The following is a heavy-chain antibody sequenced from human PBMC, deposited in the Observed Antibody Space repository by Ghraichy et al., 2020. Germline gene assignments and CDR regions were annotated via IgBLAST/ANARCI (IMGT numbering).Heavy chain of an antibody. D-gene: IGHD4-11*01. V-gene: IGHV4-39*01. CDR1: GGSITTHNYF. CDR3: ARRDSGHDYKVDY. Sequence: SETLSLTCTVSGGSITTHNYFWGWFRQPPGSGLEWIARFYYGGSTFYNPSLKSRVTISVDTSKNQFSLKLSSVTAADRSLYYCARRDSGHDYKVDYWGQGTLVTVSS. J-gene: IGHJ4*02. CDR2: FYYGGST.